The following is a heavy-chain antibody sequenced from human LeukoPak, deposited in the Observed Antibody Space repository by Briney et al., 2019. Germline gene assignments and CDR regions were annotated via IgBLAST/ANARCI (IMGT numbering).Heavy chain of an antibody. CDR2: ISYDGSNK. Sequence: PGGSLRLSCAASGFTFSSYGMHWVRRAPGKGLEWVAVISYDGSNKYYADSVKGRFTISRDNSKNTLYLQMNSLRAEDTAVYYCAKVGGSSWGQGTMVTVSS. CDR1: GFTFSSYG. D-gene: IGHD5-12*01. CDR3: AKVGGSS. V-gene: IGHV3-30*18. J-gene: IGHJ3*01.